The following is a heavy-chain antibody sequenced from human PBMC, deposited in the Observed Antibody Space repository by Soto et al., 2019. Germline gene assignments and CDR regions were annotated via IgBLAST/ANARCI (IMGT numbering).Heavy chain of an antibody. CDR3: ARASIDYDHVKLHYHYYGMDV. D-gene: IGHD4-17*01. CDR2: ISSSSSYI. V-gene: IGHV3-21*01. J-gene: IGHJ6*02. CDR1: GFTFSSYS. Sequence: EVQLVESGGGLVKPGGSLRLSCAASGFTFSSYSMNWVRQAPGKGLEWVSSISSSSSYIYYADSVKGRFTISRDNAKNSLYLQMNSLRAEDTAVYYCARASIDYDHVKLHYHYYGMDVWGQGTTVTVSS.